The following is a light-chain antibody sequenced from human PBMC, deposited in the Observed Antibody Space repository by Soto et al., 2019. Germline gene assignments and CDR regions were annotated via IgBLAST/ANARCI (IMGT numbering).Light chain of an antibody. Sequence: EIVFSQSPAPLSLSPGDRATLSCRASQSVSSSLAWYQQKPGQAPRLLIYGASTRATGIPARFSGSGSGTEFTLTISSLQSEDFAVYYCQQYNNWWTFGQGTKVDIK. CDR1: QSVSSS. J-gene: IGKJ1*01. V-gene: IGKV3-15*01. CDR3: QQYNNWWT. CDR2: GAS.